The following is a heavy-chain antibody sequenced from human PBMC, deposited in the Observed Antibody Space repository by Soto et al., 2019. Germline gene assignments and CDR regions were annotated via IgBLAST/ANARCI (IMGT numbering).Heavy chain of an antibody. CDR2: ISYDGSNK. CDR3: ARVGYDFCFDY. Sequence: QVQLVESGGGVVQPGRSLRLSCAASGFTFSSYAMHWVRQAPGKGLEWVAVISYDGSNKYYADSVKGRFTISRDNSKNTRYLQMNSLIAEDTAVYYCARVGYDFCFDYWGQGTLVTVSS. D-gene: IGHD3-3*01. V-gene: IGHV3-30-3*01. J-gene: IGHJ4*02. CDR1: GFTFSSYA.